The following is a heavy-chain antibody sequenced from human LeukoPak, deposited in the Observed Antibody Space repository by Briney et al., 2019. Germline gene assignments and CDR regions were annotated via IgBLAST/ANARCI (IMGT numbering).Heavy chain of an antibody. Sequence: PGRSLRLSCAASGFTFSSYGMHWVRQAPGKGLEWVAVIWYDGSNKYYADSVKGRFTISRDNSKNTLYLQMNSLRAEDTAAYYCARDKLCSGGSCYRGNFDYWGQGTLVTVSS. V-gene: IGHV3-33*01. D-gene: IGHD2-15*01. CDR2: IWYDGSNK. CDR3: ARDKLCSGGSCYRGNFDY. CDR1: GFTFSSYG. J-gene: IGHJ4*02.